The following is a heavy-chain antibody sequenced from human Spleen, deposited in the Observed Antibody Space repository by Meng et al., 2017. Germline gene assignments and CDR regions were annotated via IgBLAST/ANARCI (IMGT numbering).Heavy chain of an antibody. Sequence: QVQLQESGPGLVKPSQPLSLTCTVSGGSISSDGYYWTWIRQHPGKGLEWIGYIYYSGSTSYNPSLKSRVTISVDTSKNQFSLKLTSVTAADTAVYYCARIRGDGDYLDYWGQGTLVTVSS. D-gene: IGHD5-12*01. CDR3: ARIRGDGDYLDY. CDR2: IYYSGST. CDR1: GGSISSDGYY. J-gene: IGHJ4*02. V-gene: IGHV4-31*03.